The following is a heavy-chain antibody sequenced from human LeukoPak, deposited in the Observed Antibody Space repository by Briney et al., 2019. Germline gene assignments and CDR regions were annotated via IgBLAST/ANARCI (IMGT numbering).Heavy chain of an antibody. CDR2: ISSRGSAI. V-gene: IGHV3-48*03. J-gene: IGHJ3*02. Sequence: EGSLRLSCAASGFTFSNYEMNWVRQAPGKGLEWLSYISSRGSAIYYADSVKGRFTISRDNAKNSLYLQMNSLRADDTAVYYCARGGHDPGIPFDIWGQGTMVTVSS. CDR3: ARGGHDPGIPFDI. CDR1: GFTFSNYE. D-gene: IGHD1-1*01.